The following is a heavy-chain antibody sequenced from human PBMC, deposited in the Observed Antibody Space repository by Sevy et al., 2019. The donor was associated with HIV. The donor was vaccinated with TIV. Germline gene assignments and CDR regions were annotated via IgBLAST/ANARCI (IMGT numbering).Heavy chain of an antibody. CDR2: ISSSSSTI. J-gene: IGHJ4*02. Sequence: GGSLRLSCAASGFTFSSYSMNWVRQAPGNGLEWVSYISSSSSTIYYADSVKGRFTISRDNAKNSLYLQMNSLRDEDTAVYYCATREGGYCSGGSCHVDYWGQGTLVTVSS. CDR1: GFTFSSYS. CDR3: ATREGGYCSGGSCHVDY. D-gene: IGHD2-15*01. V-gene: IGHV3-48*02.